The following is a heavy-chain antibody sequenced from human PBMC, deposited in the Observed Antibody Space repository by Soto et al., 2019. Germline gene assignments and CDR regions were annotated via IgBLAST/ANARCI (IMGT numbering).Heavy chain of an antibody. J-gene: IGHJ6*02. CDR2: INPSGGST. CDR1: GYTFTSYY. V-gene: IGHV1-46*01. Sequence: ASVKVSCKASGYTFTSYYMHWVRQAPGQGLEWMGIINPSGGSTSYAQKFQGRVTMTRDTSTSTVYMELSSLRSEDTAVYYCASKGYFDRSGYPGYYYYYGMDVWGQGTTVTVSS. D-gene: IGHD3-22*01. CDR3: ASKGYFDRSGYPGYYYYYGMDV.